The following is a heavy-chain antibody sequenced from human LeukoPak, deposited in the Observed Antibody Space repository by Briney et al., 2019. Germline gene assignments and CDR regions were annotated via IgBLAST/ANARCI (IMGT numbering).Heavy chain of an antibody. V-gene: IGHV3-23*01. CDR2: ISGSGGST. CDR1: GFTFSSYA. Sequence: GGSLRLSCAASGFTFSSYARSWVRQAPGKGLEWVSAISGSGGSTYYADSVKGRFTISRDNSKNTLYLQMNSLRAEDTAVYYCAKDLGGDFWSGLGMDVWGQGTTVTVSS. D-gene: IGHD3-3*01. J-gene: IGHJ6*02. CDR3: AKDLGGDFWSGLGMDV.